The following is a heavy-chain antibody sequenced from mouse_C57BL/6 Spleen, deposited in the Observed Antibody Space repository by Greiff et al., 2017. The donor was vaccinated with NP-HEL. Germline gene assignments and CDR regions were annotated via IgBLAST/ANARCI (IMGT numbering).Heavy chain of an antibody. V-gene: IGHV1-81*01. Sequence: VQLQQSGAELARPGASVKLSCKASGYTFTSYGISWVKQRPGQGLEWIGEIYPRSGNTYYNEKFKGKATLTADKSSSTAYMELRSLTSEDSAVYFCARSCITTVVARDYWGQGTTLTVSS. J-gene: IGHJ2*01. CDR2: IYPRSGNT. CDR3: ARSCITTVVARDY. D-gene: IGHD1-1*01. CDR1: GYTFTSYG.